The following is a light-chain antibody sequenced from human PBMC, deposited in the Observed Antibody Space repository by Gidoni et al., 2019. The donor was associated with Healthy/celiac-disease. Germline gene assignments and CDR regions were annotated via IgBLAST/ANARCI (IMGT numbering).Light chain of an antibody. J-gene: IGKJ2*01. CDR2: GAS. CDR1: QSVSSSY. Sequence: GTLSLSPGERATLSCRASQSVSSSYLAWYQQKPGQAPRLLIYGASSRATGLPDRFSGSGSGTDFTRTISRLEPEDFAVYYCQQYGSSPKYTFGQGTKLKIK. V-gene: IGKV3-20*01. CDR3: QQYGSSPKYT.